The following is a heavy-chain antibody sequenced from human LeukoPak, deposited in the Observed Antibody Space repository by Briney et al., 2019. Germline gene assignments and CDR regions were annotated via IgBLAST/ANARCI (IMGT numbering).Heavy chain of an antibody. Sequence: GGSLRLSCAASGFTFSSYGMHWVRQAPGKGLEWVSAISGSGGSTYYADSVKGRFTISRDNSQNTLYPQMNSLRAEDTAVYYCAKDPHYHSKRYFDYWGQGTLVTVSS. J-gene: IGHJ4*02. CDR1: GFTFSSYG. V-gene: IGHV3-23*01. CDR3: AKDPHYHSKRYFDY. D-gene: IGHD3-22*01. CDR2: ISGSGGST.